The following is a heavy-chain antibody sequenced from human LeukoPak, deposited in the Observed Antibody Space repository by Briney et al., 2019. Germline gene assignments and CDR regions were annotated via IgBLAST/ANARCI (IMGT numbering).Heavy chain of an antibody. CDR1: GFTFSSYA. Sequence: GGSLRLSCAASGFTFSSYAMHWVRQAPGKGLEYVSAISSNGGSTYYANSVNGRFTICRDNSKNTLYLQMGSLRAEDMAVYYCARARGYGGLHDAFDIWGQGTMVTVSS. J-gene: IGHJ3*02. V-gene: IGHV3-64*01. CDR2: ISSNGGST. D-gene: IGHD4/OR15-4a*01. CDR3: ARARGYGGLHDAFDI.